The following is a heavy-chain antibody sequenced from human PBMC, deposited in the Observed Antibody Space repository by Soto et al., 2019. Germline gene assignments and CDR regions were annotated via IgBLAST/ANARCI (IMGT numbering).Heavy chain of an antibody. J-gene: IGHJ4*02. CDR3: AREKGGYSGYDLVPGEY. V-gene: IGHV1-18*01. CDR1: GYTFTSYG. CDR2: ISAYNGNT. D-gene: IGHD5-12*01. Sequence: ASVKVSCKASGYTFTSYGISWVRQAPGQGLEWMGWISAYNGNTNYAQKLQGRVTMTTDTSTSTAYMELRSLRDEDTAVYYCAREKGGYSGYDLVPGEYWGQGTLVTVSS.